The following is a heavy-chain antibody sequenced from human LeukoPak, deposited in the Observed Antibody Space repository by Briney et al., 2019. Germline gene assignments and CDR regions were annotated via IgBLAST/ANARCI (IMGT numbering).Heavy chain of an antibody. CDR1: GFTFSDYY. Sequence: GGSLRLSCAASGFTFSDYYMSWIRQAPGKGLEWVSYISSSGSTIYYADSVKGRFTISRDNAKNSLYLQMNSLRAEDTAVYYCAKVPSGSYYPHYFDYWGQGTLVTVSS. CDR3: AKVPSGSYYPHYFDY. D-gene: IGHD1-26*01. V-gene: IGHV3-11*01. CDR2: ISSSGSTI. J-gene: IGHJ4*02.